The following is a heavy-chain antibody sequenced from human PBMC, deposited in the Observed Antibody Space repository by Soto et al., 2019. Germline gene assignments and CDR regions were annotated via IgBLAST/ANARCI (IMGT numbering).Heavy chain of an antibody. Sequence: QVQLVQSGAEEKKPGASVKVSCKASGYTFTGYARLWVRQAPGQRLEWMGWINAGNGNTKYSQKFQGRVTITRDTSASTAYMELSSLRSEDTAVYYCARAVAVAADFDYWGQGTLVTVSS. J-gene: IGHJ4*02. CDR2: INAGNGNT. CDR3: ARAVAVAADFDY. V-gene: IGHV1-3*05. CDR1: GYTFTGYA. D-gene: IGHD6-19*01.